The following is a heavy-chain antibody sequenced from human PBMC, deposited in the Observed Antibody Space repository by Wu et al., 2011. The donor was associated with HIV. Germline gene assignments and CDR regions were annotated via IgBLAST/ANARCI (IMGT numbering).Heavy chain of an antibody. Sequence: QVLLVQSGAEVKKPGSSVKVSCKASGDSLTKYAFSWVRQAPGQGLEWMGGIIPNSGTTNYARKFQGRFTVTADTSTTTVHMELRSLRSEDTAVYYCARSGEAAAYYYYYMNVWGKGDHGHHLL. D-gene: IGHD2-2*01. CDR1: GDSLTKYA. CDR3: ARSGEAAAYYYYYMNV. CDR2: IIPNSGTT. J-gene: IGHJ6*03. V-gene: IGHV1-69*14.